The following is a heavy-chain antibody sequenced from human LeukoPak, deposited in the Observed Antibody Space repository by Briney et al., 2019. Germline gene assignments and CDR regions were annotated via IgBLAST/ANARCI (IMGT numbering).Heavy chain of an antibody. CDR2: IYYSGST. V-gene: IGHV4-30-4*08. CDR1: GGSISSGDYY. D-gene: IGHD5-18*01. J-gene: IGHJ3*02. Sequence: SQTLSLTCTVSGGSISSGDYYWSWIRQPPGKGLGWIGYIYYSGSTYYNPSLKSRVTISVDTSKNQFSLKLSSVTAADTAVYYCARVGQLWYAFDIWGQGTMVTVSS. CDR3: ARVGQLWYAFDI.